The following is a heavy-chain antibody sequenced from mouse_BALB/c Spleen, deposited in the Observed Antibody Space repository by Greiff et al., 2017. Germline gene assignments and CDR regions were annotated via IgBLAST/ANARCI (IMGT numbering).Heavy chain of an antibody. CDR2: ISSGGST. Sequence: EVMLVESGGGLVKPGGSLKLSCAASGFTFSSYAMSWVRQTPEKRLEWVASISSGGSTYYPDSVKGRFTISRDNARNILYLQMSSLRSEDTAMYYCARNYYVSILFFDYWGQGTTLTVAS. J-gene: IGHJ2*01. CDR1: GFTFSSYA. D-gene: IGHD1-1*01. CDR3: ARNYYVSILFFDY. V-gene: IGHV5-6-5*01.